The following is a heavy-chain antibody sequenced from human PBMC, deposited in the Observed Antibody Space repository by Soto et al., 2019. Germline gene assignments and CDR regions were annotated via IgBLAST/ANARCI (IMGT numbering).Heavy chain of an antibody. J-gene: IGHJ4*02. CDR1: GFTLSSYG. Sequence: QPGGSLRLSCAASGFTLSSYGMSWVRQAPGKGLEWVSAISGSGGSTYYADSVKGRFTISRDNSKNTLYLQMNSLRAEDTAVYYCAKGAYYHGSGSYFPFDYWGQGTLVTVSS. CDR3: AKGAYYHGSGSYFPFDY. CDR2: ISGSGGST. V-gene: IGHV3-23*01. D-gene: IGHD3-10*01.